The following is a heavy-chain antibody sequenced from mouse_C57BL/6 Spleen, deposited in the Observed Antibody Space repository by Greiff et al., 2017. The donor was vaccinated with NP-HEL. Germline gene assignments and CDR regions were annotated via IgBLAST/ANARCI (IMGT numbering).Heavy chain of an antibody. J-gene: IGHJ4*01. CDR2: IWRDGST. CDR1: GFSLTSYG. D-gene: IGHD1-1*02. Sequence: VQGVESGPGLVAPSQSLSITCTVSGFSLTSYGVHWVRQPPGKGLEWLVVIWRDGSTTYNSALNSRLSISKDNSKSQVFLKMNSLQTDDTDMYYCATTIYYAMDYWGQGTSVTVSS. V-gene: IGHV2-6*03. CDR3: ATTIYYAMDY.